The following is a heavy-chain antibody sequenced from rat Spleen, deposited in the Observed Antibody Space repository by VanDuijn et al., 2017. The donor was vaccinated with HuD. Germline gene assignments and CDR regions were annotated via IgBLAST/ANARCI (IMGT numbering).Heavy chain of an antibody. Sequence: EVQLVESDGGLVQPGRSLKLSCAASGFTFSDYYMAWVRQAPTKGLEWVATISYDGSSTYYRDSVKGRFTISRDNAKSTLYLQIDSLRSEDTATYYCARHNSGYGYFDFWGPGTMVTVSS. J-gene: IGHJ1*01. D-gene: IGHD4-3*01. CDR2: ISYDGSST. V-gene: IGHV5-7*01. CDR3: ARHNSGYGYFDF. CDR1: GFTFSDYY.